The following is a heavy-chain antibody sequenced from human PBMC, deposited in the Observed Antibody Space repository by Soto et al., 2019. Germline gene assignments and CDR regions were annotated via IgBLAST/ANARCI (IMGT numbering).Heavy chain of an antibody. D-gene: IGHD3-22*01. J-gene: IGHJ5*02. CDR1: GGSISSGGYY. CDR2: IYYSGST. CDR3: ARTSYYYDSSGYLNWFDP. Sequence: SETLSLTCTVSGGSISSGGYYWSWIRQHPGKGLEWIGYIYYSGSTYYNPSLKSRVTISVDTSKNQFSLKLSSVTAADTAVYYCARTSYYYDSSGYLNWFDPWGQGTLVTVSS. V-gene: IGHV4-31*03.